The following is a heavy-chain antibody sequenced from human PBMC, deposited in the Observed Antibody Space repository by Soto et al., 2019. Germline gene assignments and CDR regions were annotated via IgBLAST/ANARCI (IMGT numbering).Heavy chain of an antibody. D-gene: IGHD3-3*02. Sequence: PSETLSLTCAVSSGSISSSAWWSWVRQAPGKGLEYIGEIYRNGDTKYNPSLRSRVTISVDKSKNQFSLNLSSVTAADTAVYYCARGGQLDDYDYWGQGTLVTVSS. CDR1: SGSISSSAW. V-gene: IGHV4-4*02. CDR3: ARGGQLDDYDY. CDR2: IYRNGDT. J-gene: IGHJ4*02.